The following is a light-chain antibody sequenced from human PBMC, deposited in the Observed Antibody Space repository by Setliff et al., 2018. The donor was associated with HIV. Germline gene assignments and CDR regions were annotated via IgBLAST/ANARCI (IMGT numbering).Light chain of an antibody. Sequence: QSVLTHPASVSGSPGQSITISCTGTSSDVGSFSLVSWYQQEPGKAPKLIIYEVTKRPSGISDRFSGSKSGNTASLSISGLQTEDEADYYCCSYASSQTYVFGIGTKVTVL. J-gene: IGLJ1*01. CDR1: SSDVGSFSL. CDR3: CSYASSQTYV. CDR2: EVT. V-gene: IGLV2-23*02.